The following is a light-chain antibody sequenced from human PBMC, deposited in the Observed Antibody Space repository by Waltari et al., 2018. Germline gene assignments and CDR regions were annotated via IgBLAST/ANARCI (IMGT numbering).Light chain of an antibody. CDR1: SLRSYY. Sequence: SSDLTQDPAVSVALGQTVRITCQGDSLRSYYVTWYQQKPGQAPVLVIFGQNKRPSGIPDRFSGSSSRNTASLTITGAQAEDEADYYCSCRDNSGFRHVFGTGTKVTV. CDR3: SCRDNSGFRHV. CDR2: GQN. V-gene: IGLV3-19*01. J-gene: IGLJ1*01.